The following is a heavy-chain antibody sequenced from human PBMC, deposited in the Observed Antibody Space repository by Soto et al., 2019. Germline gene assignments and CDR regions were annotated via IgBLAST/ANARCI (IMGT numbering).Heavy chain of an antibody. J-gene: IGHJ4*02. CDR3: AKDRAQSPHGVVAASLDY. Sequence: EVQLLESGGGLVQPGGSLRLSCAASGFTFSSYAMSWVRQAPGKGLEWVSAISGSGGSTYYADSVKGRFTISRDNSKNTVFLQMNSLRAEDTAVYYCAKDRAQSPHGVVAASLDYWGQGTLVTVSS. CDR1: GFTFSSYA. V-gene: IGHV3-23*01. CDR2: ISGSGGST. D-gene: IGHD2-15*01.